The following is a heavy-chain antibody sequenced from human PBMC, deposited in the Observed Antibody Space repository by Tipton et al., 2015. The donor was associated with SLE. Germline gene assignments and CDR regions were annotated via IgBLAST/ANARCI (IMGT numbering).Heavy chain of an antibody. CDR2: IYYSGST. J-gene: IGHJ6*02. CDR3: ARDGTVTGDGMDV. V-gene: IGHV4-59*11. CDR1: GGSISSHY. Sequence: TLSLTCTVSGGSISSHYWSWIRQPPGKGLEWIGYIYYSGSTNYNPSLQSRVTISVDTSKNQFSLKLSSVTAADTAVDYCARDGTVTGDGMDVWGQGTTVTVSS. D-gene: IGHD4-17*01.